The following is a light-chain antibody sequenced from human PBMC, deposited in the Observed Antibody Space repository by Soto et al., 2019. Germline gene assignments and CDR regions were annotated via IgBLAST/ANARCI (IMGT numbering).Light chain of an antibody. CDR3: SSFTGSSHVV. CDR1: SSDVGAYNY. Sequence: QSVLTQPASVSGSPGQSITISCTGTSSDVGAYNYVSWYQQHPGKAPKLMIYDVSNRPSGVSNRFSGSKSGNTASLTISGLQAEDEADYYCSSFTGSSHVVFGGGTQLTVL. V-gene: IGLV2-14*01. J-gene: IGLJ2*01. CDR2: DVS.